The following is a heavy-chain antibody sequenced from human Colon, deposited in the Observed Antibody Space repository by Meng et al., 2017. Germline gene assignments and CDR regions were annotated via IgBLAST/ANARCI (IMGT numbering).Heavy chain of an antibody. CDR2: ISAYNGVT. V-gene: IGHV1-18*01. Sequence: GESLKISCKASGYTFTSYGISWVRQASGQGLEWMGWISAYNGVTKYAQRFQGRVTLTTDTSTTTAHMELRSLRSDDTAVYYCARWFDFHDSSGYYYPLDYWGQGNLVNGAS. CDR3: ARWFDFHDSSGYYYPLDY. CDR1: GYTFTSYG. D-gene: IGHD3-22*01. J-gene: IGHJ4*02.